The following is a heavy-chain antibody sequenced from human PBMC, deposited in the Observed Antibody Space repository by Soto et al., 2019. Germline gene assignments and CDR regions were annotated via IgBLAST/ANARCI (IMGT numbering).Heavy chain of an antibody. CDR3: ARPGIRGVPNSAYYGMDV. J-gene: IGHJ6*02. D-gene: IGHD3-10*01. CDR1: GGTFSSYA. V-gene: IGHV1-69*13. Sequence: SVKVSFKASGGTFSSYAISWVRQAPGQGLEWMGGIIPIFGTANYAQKFQGRVTITADESTSTAYMELSSLRSEDTAVYYCARPGIRGVPNSAYYGMDVWGQGTTVTV. CDR2: IIPIFGTA.